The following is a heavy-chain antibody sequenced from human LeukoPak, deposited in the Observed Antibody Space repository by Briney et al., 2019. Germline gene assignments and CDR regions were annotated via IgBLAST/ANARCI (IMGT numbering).Heavy chain of an antibody. CDR3: ARDGIAGAPTYYFDY. J-gene: IGHJ4*02. CDR2: ISSNGGST. CDR1: GFTFSSYA. Sequence: GGSLRLSCVASGFTFSSYAMHWVRQAPGKGLEYVSAISSNGGSTYYVNSVKGRLTISRDNSKNTLYLQMGSLRAEDMAVYYCARDGIAGAPTYYFDYWGQGTLVTVSS. D-gene: IGHD6-19*01. V-gene: IGHV3-64*01.